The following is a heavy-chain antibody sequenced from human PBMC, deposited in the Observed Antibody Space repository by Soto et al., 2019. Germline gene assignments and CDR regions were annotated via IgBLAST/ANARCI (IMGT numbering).Heavy chain of an antibody. Sequence: GGPLRLSCAAAGFNVDRYAMHWVRQAPGKGQEWVATFPYYGRDIKYGKSVQGRFFVSRDTFKNTVSLQMNSLGADDTAVYYCANGRSRDGYNLSPISEFTYWGQGTLVTVSS. V-gene: IGHV3-30*18. CDR1: GFNVDRYA. D-gene: IGHD5-12*01. J-gene: IGHJ1*01. CDR3: ANGRSRDGYNLSPISEFTY. CDR2: FPYYGRDI.